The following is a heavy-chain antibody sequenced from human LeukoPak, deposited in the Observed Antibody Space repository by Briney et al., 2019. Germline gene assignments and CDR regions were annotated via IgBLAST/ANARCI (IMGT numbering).Heavy chain of an antibody. D-gene: IGHD4-17*01. CDR2: ISSSSSYI. Sequence: GGSLRLSCVASGFTFSSYSMNWVRQAPGKGLEWVSSISSSSSYIYYADSVKGRFTISRDNAKNSLYLQMNSLRAGDTAVYYCARGMYGDYYLGFDYWGQGTLVTVSS. J-gene: IGHJ4*02. CDR1: GFTFSSYS. V-gene: IGHV3-21*01. CDR3: ARGMYGDYYLGFDY.